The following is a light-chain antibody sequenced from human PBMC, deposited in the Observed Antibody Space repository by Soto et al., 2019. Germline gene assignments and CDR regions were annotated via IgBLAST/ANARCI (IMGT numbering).Light chain of an antibody. V-gene: IGKV1-NL1*01. Sequence: DIQMAQSPSSLSASIGDRVTITCRASQGISEYLAWYQQRPGNAPNLLIYGASTRAAGIPARFSGSGSGTDFTLTISSLQSEDFAIYYCQQYYDWPITFGQGTRLDIK. CDR2: GAS. CDR3: QQYYDWPIT. CDR1: QGISEY. J-gene: IGKJ5*01.